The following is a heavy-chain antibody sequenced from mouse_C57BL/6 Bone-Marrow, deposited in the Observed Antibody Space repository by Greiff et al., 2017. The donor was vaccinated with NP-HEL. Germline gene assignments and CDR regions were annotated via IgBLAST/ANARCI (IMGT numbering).Heavy chain of an antibody. D-gene: IGHD2-2*01. J-gene: IGHJ2*01. CDR1: GYTFTDYN. CDR3: ARAGYQLLDY. V-gene: IGHV1-22*01. Sequence: EVHLVESGPELVKPGASVKMSCKASGYTFTDYNMHWVKQSHGKSLEWIGYINPNNGGTSYNQKFKGKATLTVNKSSSTAYMELRSLTSEDSAVYYCARAGYQLLDYWGQGTTLTVSS. CDR2: INPNNGGT.